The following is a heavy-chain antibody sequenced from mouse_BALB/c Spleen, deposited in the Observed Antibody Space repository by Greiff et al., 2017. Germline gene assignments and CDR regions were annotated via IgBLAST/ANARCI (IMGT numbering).Heavy chain of an antibody. J-gene: IGHJ3*01. Sequence: QVQLKESGPGLVAPSQSLSITCTVSGFSLTSYDISWIRQPPGKGLEWLGVIWTGGGTNYNSAFMSRLSISKDNSKSQVFLKMNSLQTDDTAIYYCVRDEYDYDGAWFAYWGQGTLVTVSA. CDR1: GFSLTSYD. V-gene: IGHV2-9-2*01. CDR3: VRDEYDYDGAWFAY. CDR2: IWTGGGT. D-gene: IGHD2-4*01.